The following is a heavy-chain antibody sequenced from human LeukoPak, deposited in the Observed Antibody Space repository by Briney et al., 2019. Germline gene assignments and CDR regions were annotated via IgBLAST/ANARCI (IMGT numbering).Heavy chain of an antibody. J-gene: IGHJ4*02. D-gene: IGHD5-24*01. V-gene: IGHV3-30-3*01. Sequence: GRSLRLSCAASGFTFSSYTMHWVRQAPGKGLEWVAVISHDGSKKYYADSVKGRFTISRDNSKNTLYLQMNSLRAEDTAVYYCARMASRAYLQYFFDYWGQGTLVTVSS. CDR3: ARMASRAYLQYFFDY. CDR1: GFTFSSYT. CDR2: ISHDGSKK.